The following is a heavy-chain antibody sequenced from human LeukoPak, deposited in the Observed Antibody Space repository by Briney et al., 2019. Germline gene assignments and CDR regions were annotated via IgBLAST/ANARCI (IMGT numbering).Heavy chain of an antibody. CDR3: ARAHDAFDI. CDR1: GFTFSSYS. V-gene: IGHV3-48*04. Sequence: GGSLRLSCAASGFTFSSYSMNWVRQAPGKGLEWVSYISSSSSTIYYADSAKGRFTISRDNAKNSLYLQMNSLRAEDTAVYYCARAHDAFDIWGQGTMVTVSS. J-gene: IGHJ3*02. CDR2: ISSSSSTI.